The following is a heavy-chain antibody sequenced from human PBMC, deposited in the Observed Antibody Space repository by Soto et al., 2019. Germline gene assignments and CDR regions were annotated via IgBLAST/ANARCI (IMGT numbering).Heavy chain of an antibody. D-gene: IGHD6-19*01. V-gene: IGHV1-18*01. Sequence: QVQLVQSGAEVKKPGASVKVSCKASGYSFTSYGISWVRQAPGQGLEWMGWISAYNGNTKYAQKLPGRVTMTTDTSTRTAYMELRGLRSDDTAVYYGASDLAVALIDYWGQGTLVTVSS. J-gene: IGHJ4*02. CDR2: ISAYNGNT. CDR3: ASDLAVALIDY. CDR1: GYSFTSYG.